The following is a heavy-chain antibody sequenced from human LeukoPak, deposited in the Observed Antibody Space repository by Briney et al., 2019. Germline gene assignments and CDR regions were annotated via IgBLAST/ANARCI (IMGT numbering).Heavy chain of an antibody. V-gene: IGHV3-23*01. CDR3: AKRSSLNYFDS. D-gene: IGHD3-16*01. J-gene: IGHJ4*02. CDR2: ISAGGGT. CDR1: GFTFSNFG. Sequence: GGSLRLSCAASGFTFSNFGMSWVRQAPGNGLEWVSAISAGGGTYYADTVKGRFTISRDNSKNTLYLQMSSLRAEDTAVYYCAKRSSLNYFDSWGQGTLVTVSS.